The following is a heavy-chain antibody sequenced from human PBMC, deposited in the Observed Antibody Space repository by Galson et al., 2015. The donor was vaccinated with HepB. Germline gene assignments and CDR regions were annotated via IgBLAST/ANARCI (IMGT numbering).Heavy chain of an antibody. J-gene: IGHJ3*02. V-gene: IGHV1-3*01. CDR3: ARANRWPFDI. CDR2: VNAGNGNT. CDR1: GYTFTPYT. Sequence: SVKVSCKASGYTFTPYTIHWVRQAPGQRLEWMGWVNAGNGNTEYSQKFQGRFTITRDTSASSAYMELSSLRSEDTAVSYCARANRWPFDIWGQGTLVTVSS. D-gene: IGHD4/OR15-4a*01.